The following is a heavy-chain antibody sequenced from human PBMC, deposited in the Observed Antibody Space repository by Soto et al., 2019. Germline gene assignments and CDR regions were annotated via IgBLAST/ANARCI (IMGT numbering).Heavy chain of an antibody. CDR2: ISYDGSNK. CDR3: AKVRDIVVVVAATLLDY. CDR1: GFTFSSYG. Sequence: GGSLRLSCAASGFTFSSYGMHWVRQAPGKGLEWVAVISYDGSNKYYADSVKGRFTISRDNSKNTLYLQMNSLRAEDTAVYYCAKVRDIVVVVAATLLDYWGQGTLVTVSS. D-gene: IGHD2-15*01. J-gene: IGHJ4*02. V-gene: IGHV3-30*18.